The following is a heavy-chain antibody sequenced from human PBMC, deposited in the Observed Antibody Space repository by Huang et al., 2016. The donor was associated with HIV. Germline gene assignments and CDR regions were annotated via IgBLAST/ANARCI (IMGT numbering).Heavy chain of an antibody. V-gene: IGHV7-4-1*02. CDR1: GYTFTNYA. J-gene: IGHJ4*02. CDR2: INPNTGDP. CDR3: ARIYCSATRCYGFDY. D-gene: IGHD2-2*01. Sequence: VQLVQSESELKKPGASVKVSCKASGYTFTNYAMSWVRQAPGQGLEWMGWINPNTGDPTYDQGFTGRLVFSLDTSVSTAYRQINSLKADDTAVYYCARIYCSATRCYGFDYWGQGTLVTVSS.